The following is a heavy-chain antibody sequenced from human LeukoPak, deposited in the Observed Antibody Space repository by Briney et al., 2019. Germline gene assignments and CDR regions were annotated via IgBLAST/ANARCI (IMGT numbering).Heavy chain of an antibody. CDR2: IKTDGSIT. CDR3: AREHYFYHMDG. CDR1: GFSFSVFW. Sequence: PGGSLRLSCAASGFSFSVFWMHWVRQAPGKGPVWVSRIKTDGSITNYADSVKGRFTISRDNAENSLYLQMNSLRAEDTAVYYCAREHYFYHMDGWGEGTTVTVSS. V-gene: IGHV3-74*01. J-gene: IGHJ6*03.